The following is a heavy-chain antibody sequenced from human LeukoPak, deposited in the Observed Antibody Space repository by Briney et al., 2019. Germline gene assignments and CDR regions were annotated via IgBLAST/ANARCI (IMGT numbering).Heavy chain of an antibody. V-gene: IGHV4-59*01. Sequence: KTSETLSLTCTVSGGSISSYYWSWIRQPPGKGLEWIGYIYYSGSTNYNPSLKSRVTISVDTSKNQFSMKLSSVTAADTAVYYCAREYMVRGVILGNWFDPWGQGTLVTVSS. D-gene: IGHD3-10*01. CDR3: AREYMVRGVILGNWFDP. CDR1: GGSISSYY. CDR2: IYYSGST. J-gene: IGHJ5*02.